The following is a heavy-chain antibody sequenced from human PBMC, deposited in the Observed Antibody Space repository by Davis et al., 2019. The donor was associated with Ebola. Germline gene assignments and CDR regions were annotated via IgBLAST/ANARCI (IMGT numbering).Heavy chain of an antibody. D-gene: IGHD1-26*01. V-gene: IGHV4-59*08. CDR1: GGSISSYY. CDR3: ARQIRFRGGVGPTKGFFDY. CDR2: IYYSGST. J-gene: IGHJ4*02. Sequence: SETLSLTCTVSGGSISSYYWSWIRQPPGKGLEWIGYIYYSGSTYYNPSLKSRVTISVDTSKNQFSLKLSSVPAADTAVYYVARQIRFRGGVGPTKGFFDYWGQGALVTVSS.